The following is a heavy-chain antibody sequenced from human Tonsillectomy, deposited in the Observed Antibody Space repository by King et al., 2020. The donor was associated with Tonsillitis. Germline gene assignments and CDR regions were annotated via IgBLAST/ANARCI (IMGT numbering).Heavy chain of an antibody. V-gene: IGHV1-8*01. CDR1: GYTFPNYD. CDR3: ARGGVLYSSGCYHAFDI. D-gene: IGHD6-19*01. Sequence: QLVQSGAEVKKPGASVKVSCQASGYTFPNYDINWVRQATGQGLEWMGWMNPNSGNTGYAQKFQGRVTMTRNTSITTAYMELSRLRSDDTAVYYCARGGVLYSSGCYHAFDIWGQGTVFTVSS. CDR2: MNPNSGNT. J-gene: IGHJ3*02.